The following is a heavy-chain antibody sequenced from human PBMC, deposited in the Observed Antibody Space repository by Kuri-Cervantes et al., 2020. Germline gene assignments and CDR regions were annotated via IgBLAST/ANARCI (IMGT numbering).Heavy chain of an antibody. CDR1: GFTFDGYG. CDR3: AKGDIPGDN. CDR2: ISSSSSYI. V-gene: IGHV3-21*04. J-gene: IGHJ4*02. D-gene: IGHD2-15*01. Sequence: GGSLRLSCAASGFTFDGYGMSWVRQAPGKGLEWVSSISSSSSYIYYADSVKGRLTISRDNSKNTLYLQMNSLRAEDTAVYYCAKGDIPGDNWGQGTLVTVSS.